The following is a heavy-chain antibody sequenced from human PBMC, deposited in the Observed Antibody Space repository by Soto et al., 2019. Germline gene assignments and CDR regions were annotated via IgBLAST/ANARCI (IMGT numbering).Heavy chain of an antibody. CDR1: AASSGRSSYF. J-gene: IGHJ4*02. CDR2: LYYSGSA. CDR3: ARRDRGGNGGKSFPF. D-gene: IGHD5-12*01. V-gene: IGHV4-39*01. Sequence: SETLSLTCTVSAASSGRSSYFWGWIRQPPGKGLEWIGSLYYSGSAYYNPSLYSRVTISADTSKNLLSLKLRSVTAADTAVYYCARRDRGGNGGKSFPFWGQGTLGTVSS.